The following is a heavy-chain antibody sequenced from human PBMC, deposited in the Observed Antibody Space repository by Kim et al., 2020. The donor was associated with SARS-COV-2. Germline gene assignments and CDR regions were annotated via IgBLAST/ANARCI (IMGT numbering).Heavy chain of an antibody. V-gene: IGHV3-23*01. CDR1: GFTFSSYA. D-gene: IGHD3-9*01. CDR2: ISGSGGST. Sequence: GGSLRLSCAASGFTFSSYAMSWVRQAPGKGLEWVSAISGSGGSTYYADSVKGRFTISRDNSKNTLYLQMNSLRAEDTAVYYCAKELFADISQCIYCYYGMDVWGQGTTVTVSS. J-gene: IGHJ6*02. CDR3: AKELFADISQCIYCYYGMDV.